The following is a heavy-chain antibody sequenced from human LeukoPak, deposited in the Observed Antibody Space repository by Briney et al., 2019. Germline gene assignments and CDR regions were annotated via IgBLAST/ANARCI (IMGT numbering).Heavy chain of an antibody. D-gene: IGHD2-2*01. CDR3: ARGGDIVVVPAAPGEYYFDY. Sequence: SETLSLTCAVYGGSFSGYYWSWLRQPPGKGLEWIGEINHSGSTNYNPSLKSRVTISVDTSKNQFSLKLSSVTAADTAVYYCARGGDIVVVPAAPGEYYFDYWGQGTLVTVSS. J-gene: IGHJ4*02. CDR2: INHSGST. CDR1: GGSFSGYY. V-gene: IGHV4-34*01.